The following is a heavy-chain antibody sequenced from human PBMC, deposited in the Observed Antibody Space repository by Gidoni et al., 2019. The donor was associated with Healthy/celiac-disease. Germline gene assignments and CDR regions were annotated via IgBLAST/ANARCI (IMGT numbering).Heavy chain of an antibody. Sequence: EVQLVESGGGLDGPGGSLRLSCAASGFSFISYGMTWVRQATGKGLEWVSSISGSRSYIYYADSVKGRFTIYRDNAKNSLYLQMNSLRAEDTAVYYCARDLSMILRDGMDVWGQGTTVTVSS. CDR3: ARDLSMILRDGMDV. D-gene: IGHD3-16*01. CDR2: ISGSRSYI. V-gene: IGHV3-21*02. CDR1: GFSFISYG. J-gene: IGHJ6*02.